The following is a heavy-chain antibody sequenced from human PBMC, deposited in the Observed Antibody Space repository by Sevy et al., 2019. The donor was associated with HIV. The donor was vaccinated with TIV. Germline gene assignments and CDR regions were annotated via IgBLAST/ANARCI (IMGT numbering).Heavy chain of an antibody. CDR3: ARAEAFGLLKNVFDL. Sequence: SETLSLTCEVSGDSMNSATYSWSWIRQPPGGGLEWIGYVYFSGGIYYNPSRESRVTISVDRSRNDFSLKLTSVTSADTAVYYCARAEAFGLLKNVFDLWGQGTTVTVSS. J-gene: IGHJ3*01. CDR1: GDSMNSATYS. D-gene: IGHD2-21*01. CDR2: VYFSGGI. V-gene: IGHV4-30-2*01.